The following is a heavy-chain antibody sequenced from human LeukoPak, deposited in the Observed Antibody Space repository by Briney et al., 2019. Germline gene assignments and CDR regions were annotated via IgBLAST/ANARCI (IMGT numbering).Heavy chain of an antibody. J-gene: IGHJ4*02. CDR3: AKVSRESYYFDY. Sequence: GGSLRLSCAASGFTFSSYGMHWVRQAPGKGLEWVAVISYDGSNKYYADSVKGRFTISRDNSKNTLYLQMNSLRAEDTAVYYCAKVSRESYYFDYWGQGTLVTVSS. CDR2: ISYDGSNK. D-gene: IGHD3-10*01. V-gene: IGHV3-30*18. CDR1: GFTFSSYG.